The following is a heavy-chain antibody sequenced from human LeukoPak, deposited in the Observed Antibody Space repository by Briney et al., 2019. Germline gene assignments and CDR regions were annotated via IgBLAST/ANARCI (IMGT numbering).Heavy chain of an antibody. V-gene: IGHV1-46*01. D-gene: IGHD1-26*01. Sequence: GRSLRLSCAASGFTFSSYGMPWVRQAPGQGLEWMGIINPSGGSTSYAQKFQGRVTMTRDTSTSTVYMELSSLRSEDTAVYYCARDPLYSGSYFHLHYYYGMDVWGQGTTVTVSS. J-gene: IGHJ6*02. CDR1: GFTFSSYG. CDR2: INPSGGST. CDR3: ARDPLYSGSYFHLHYYYGMDV.